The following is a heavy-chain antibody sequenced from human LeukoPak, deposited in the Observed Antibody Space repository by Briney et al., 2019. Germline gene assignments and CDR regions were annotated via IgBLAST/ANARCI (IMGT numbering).Heavy chain of an antibody. CDR3: ARAPYCTNGVCYPGPFGY. J-gene: IGHJ4*02. CDR1: GYTFTGYY. Sequence: ASVKVSCKASGYTFTGYYMHWVRQAPGQGLEWMRRINPNSGGTNYAQKFQGRVTMTRDTSISTAYMELSSLRSEDTAVYYCARAPYCTNGVCYPGPFGYWGQGTLVTVSS. V-gene: IGHV1-2*06. D-gene: IGHD2-8*01. CDR2: INPNSGGT.